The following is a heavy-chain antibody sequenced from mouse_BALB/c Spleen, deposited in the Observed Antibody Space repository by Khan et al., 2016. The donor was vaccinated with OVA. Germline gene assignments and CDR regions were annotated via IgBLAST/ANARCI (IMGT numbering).Heavy chain of an antibody. V-gene: IGHV1-4*01. CDR3: AREVACYRADGWFSY. J-gene: IGHJ3*01. CDR1: GYTFTTYT. CDR2: INPSNGYT. D-gene: IGHD2-14*01. Sequence: QVQLKQSGAELARPGASVKMSCKASGYTFTTYTMHWVKQRPGQGLEWIGYINPSNGYTNYNQKFKDKSTLTADKSSSPAYMQLSSLTSDYSAVYDGAREVACYRADGWFSYWGQGTLVTVSA.